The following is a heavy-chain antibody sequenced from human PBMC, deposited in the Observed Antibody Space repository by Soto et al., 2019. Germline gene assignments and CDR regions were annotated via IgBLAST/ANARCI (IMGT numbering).Heavy chain of an antibody. D-gene: IGHD3-10*01. Sequence: PSETLSLTCTVSGGSISSGGYYWSWIRQHPGKGLEWIGYIYYSGSTYYNPSLKSRVTISVDTSKNQFSLKLSSVTAADTAVYYCARGWDVGEFDGSGIPAWFDPWGQGTLVTVSS. CDR3: ARGWDVGEFDGSGIPAWFDP. V-gene: IGHV4-31*02. CDR1: GGSISSGGYY. CDR2: IYYSGST. J-gene: IGHJ5*02.